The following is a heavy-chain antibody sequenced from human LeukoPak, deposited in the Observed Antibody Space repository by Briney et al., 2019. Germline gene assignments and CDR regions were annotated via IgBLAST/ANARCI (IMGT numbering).Heavy chain of an antibody. CDR3: AKDLPYYDFWSGRPTFYGMDV. J-gene: IGHJ6*02. CDR1: GFTFSSYG. Sequence: GGSLRLSCAASGFTFSSYGMHWVRQAPGKGLEWVAVISYDGSNKYYADSVKGRFTISRDNSKNTLYLQMNSLRAEDTAVYYCAKDLPYYDFWSGRPTFYGMDVWGQGITVTVSS. CDR2: ISYDGSNK. D-gene: IGHD3-3*01. V-gene: IGHV3-30*18.